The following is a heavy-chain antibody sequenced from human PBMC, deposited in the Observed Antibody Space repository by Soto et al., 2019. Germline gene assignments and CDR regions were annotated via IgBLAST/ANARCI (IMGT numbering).Heavy chain of an antibody. CDR3: ASLIGRYYDFWSGPFY. CDR1: GYTFTGYY. V-gene: IGHV1-2*02. J-gene: IGHJ4*02. Sequence: ASVKVSCKASGYTFTGYYMHWVRQAPGQGLEWMGWINPNSGGTNYAQKFQGRVTMTRDASISTAYMELSRLRSDDTAVYYCASLIGRYYDFWSGPFYWGQGTLVTVSS. CDR2: INPNSGGT. D-gene: IGHD3-3*01.